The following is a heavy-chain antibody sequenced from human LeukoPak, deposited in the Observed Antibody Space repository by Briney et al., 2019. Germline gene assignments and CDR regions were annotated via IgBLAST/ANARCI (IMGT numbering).Heavy chain of an antibody. V-gene: IGHV4-59*01. D-gene: IGHD3-10*01. CDR2: IYYSGST. CDR3: ARESSTGNFDY. J-gene: IGHJ4*02. Sequence: SETLSLTCTVSGDSISTYYWSWIRQPPGKRLEWIGYIYYSGSTNYNPSLKSRVTISVDTSKNQFSLKLSSVTAADTAVYYCARESSTGNFDYWGQGTLVTVSS. CDR1: GDSISTYY.